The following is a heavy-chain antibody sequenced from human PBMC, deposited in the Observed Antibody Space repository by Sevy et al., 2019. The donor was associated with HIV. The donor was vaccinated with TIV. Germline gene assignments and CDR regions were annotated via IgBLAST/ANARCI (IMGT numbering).Heavy chain of an antibody. CDR2: ISSSSSTI. D-gene: IGHD3-10*01. Sequence: GGSLRLSCAASGLTFSTYSMNWVRQAPGKGLEWVSYISSSSSTIYYADSVKGRFTISRDNAKNSLYLQMNSLRADDTAVYYCASPLPFYYGSGSEEFDYWGRGTLVTVSS. CDR1: GLTFSTYS. J-gene: IGHJ4*02. CDR3: ASPLPFYYGSGSEEFDY. V-gene: IGHV3-48*01.